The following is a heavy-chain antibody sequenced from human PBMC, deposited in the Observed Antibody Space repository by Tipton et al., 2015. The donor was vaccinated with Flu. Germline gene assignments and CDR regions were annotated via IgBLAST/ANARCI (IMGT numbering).Heavy chain of an antibody. CDR3: AREAAGLYFDY. Sequence: LRLSCTVSGGSISSGGYYWSWIRQHPGKGLEWIGYIYYSGSTYYNPSLKSRVTISVDTSKNQFSLKLSSVTAADTAVYYCAREAAGLYFDYWGQGTLVTVSS. D-gene: IGHD6-13*01. V-gene: IGHV4-31*03. CDR2: IYYSGST. J-gene: IGHJ4*02. CDR1: GGSISSGGYY.